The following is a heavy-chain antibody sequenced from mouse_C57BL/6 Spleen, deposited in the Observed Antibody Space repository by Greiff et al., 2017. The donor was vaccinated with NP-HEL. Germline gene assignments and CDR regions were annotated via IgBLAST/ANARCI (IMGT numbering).Heavy chain of an antibody. V-gene: IGHV6-6*01. Sequence: EVKLQESGGGLVQPGGSMKLSCAASGFTFSDAWMDWVRQSPEKGLEWVAEIRNKANNHATYYAESVKGRFTISRDDSKSSVYLQMNSLRAEDTGIYYCTRERGDYDGFDYWGQGTTLTVSS. CDR1: GFTFSDAW. CDR3: TRERGDYDGFDY. J-gene: IGHJ2*01. CDR2: IRNKANNHAT. D-gene: IGHD2-4*01.